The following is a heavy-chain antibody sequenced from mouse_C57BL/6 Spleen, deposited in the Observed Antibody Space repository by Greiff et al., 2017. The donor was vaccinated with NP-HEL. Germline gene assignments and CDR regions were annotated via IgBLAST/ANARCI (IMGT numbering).Heavy chain of an antibody. CDR3: AREGGTGGYWYFDV. CDR1: GYAFSSSW. Sequence: QVQLQQSGPELVKPGASVKISCKASGYAFSSSWMNWVKQRPGKGLEWIGRIYPGDGDTNYNGKFKGKATLTADKSSSTAYMQLSSLTSEDSAVYFCAREGGTGGYWYFDVWGTGTTVTVSS. CDR2: IYPGDGDT. J-gene: IGHJ1*03. V-gene: IGHV1-82*01.